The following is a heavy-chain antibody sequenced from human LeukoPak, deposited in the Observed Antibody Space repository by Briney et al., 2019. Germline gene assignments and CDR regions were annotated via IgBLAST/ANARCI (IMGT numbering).Heavy chain of an antibody. CDR2: IRYDGSNK. Sequence: PGGSLRLSCAASGFTFSSYGMHWVRQAPGKGLEWAAFIRYDGSNKYYADSVKGRFTISRDNSKNTLYLQMNSLRAEDTAVYYCAKDRGWYFDYWGQGTLVTVSS. D-gene: IGHD3-10*01. V-gene: IGHV3-30*02. CDR3: AKDRGWYFDY. CDR1: GFTFSSYG. J-gene: IGHJ4*02.